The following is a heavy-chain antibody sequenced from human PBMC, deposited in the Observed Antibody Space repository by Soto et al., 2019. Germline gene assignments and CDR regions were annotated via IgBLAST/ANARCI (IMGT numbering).Heavy chain of an antibody. CDR1: GDSFAGYW. V-gene: IGHV5-10-1*01. CDR3: ARQIYDSDTGPNCYNYFDS. Sequence: PGQSLKISVKGSGDSFAGYWITWVRQKPGKGLEWMGRIDPSDSQTYYSPSFRGHVTISATKSITTVFLQWSSLRASDTAMYYCARQIYDSDTGPNCYNYFDSWGRGTLVTVS. CDR2: IDPSDSQT. J-gene: IGHJ4*02. D-gene: IGHD2-21*01.